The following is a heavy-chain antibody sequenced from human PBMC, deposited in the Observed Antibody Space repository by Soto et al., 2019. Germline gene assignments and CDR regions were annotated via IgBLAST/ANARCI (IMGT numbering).Heavy chain of an antibody. Sequence: QVHLQQWGAGLLKPSETLSLTCAVSGESFSDYFYSWIRQPPGTGLEWIGEINHSGGRTIYNPSFSCRVSISVDTSKDQFSLRLTSVTAADTAVYYCASGCGYTWTFGGQGTLVTVSS. CDR1: GESFSDYF. CDR3: ASGCGYTWTF. J-gene: IGHJ4*02. D-gene: IGHD5-12*01. V-gene: IGHV4-34*01. CDR2: INHSGGRT.